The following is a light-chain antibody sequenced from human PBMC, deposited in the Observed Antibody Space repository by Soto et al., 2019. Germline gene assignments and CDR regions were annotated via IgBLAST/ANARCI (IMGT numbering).Light chain of an antibody. CDR2: DVS. Sequence: QSALTQPRSVSGSPGQSVTNSCTGTSSDVGAYNYVSWFQQHPGKAPKLMMSDVSKRPSGVPDRFSGSKSGTTASLTISGLQAEDEADYYCCSYAGTYTLLFGGGTKLTVL. CDR3: CSYAGTYTLL. J-gene: IGLJ2*01. V-gene: IGLV2-11*01. CDR1: SSDVGAYNY.